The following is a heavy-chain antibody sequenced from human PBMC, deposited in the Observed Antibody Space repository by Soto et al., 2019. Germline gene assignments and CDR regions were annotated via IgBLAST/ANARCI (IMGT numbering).Heavy chain of an antibody. J-gene: IGHJ4*02. Sequence: GGSLRLSCTASGFTLNNHAMSWVRQAPGKGLEWVSVISGSDGSTYYADSVRGRFSISRDSSKNTLYLQMSSLRAEDTAVYYCSSPPRATVTDNIFDFWGPGTPVTVSS. CDR1: GFTLNNHA. V-gene: IGHV3-23*01. CDR2: ISGSDGST. CDR3: SSPPRATVTDNIFDF. D-gene: IGHD4-17*01.